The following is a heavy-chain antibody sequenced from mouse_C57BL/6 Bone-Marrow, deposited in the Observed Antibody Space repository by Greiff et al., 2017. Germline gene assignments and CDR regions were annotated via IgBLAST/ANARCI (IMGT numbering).Heavy chain of an antibody. D-gene: IGHD2-2*01. CDR1: GYTFTGYW. CDR2: ILPGGGST. CDR3: ASSDLLWLRRRGSDY. V-gene: IGHV1-9*01. Sequence: VQLQQSGAELMKPGASVKLSCKATGYTFTGYWIEWVKQRPGQGLEWIGEILPGGGSTNYNEKFKGKATFTADTSSNTAYMQLSSLTTEDSAIYYCASSDLLWLRRRGSDYWGHGTSLTVSS. J-gene: IGHJ2*02.